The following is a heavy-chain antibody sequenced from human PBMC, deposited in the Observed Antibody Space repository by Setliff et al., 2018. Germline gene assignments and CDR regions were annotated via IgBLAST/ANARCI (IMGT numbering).Heavy chain of an antibody. CDR2: IYTRGST. CDR3: ASTPAHPPITMIVGGDWFDP. Sequence: PSETLSLTCTVSGGSISSYYWSWIRQPAGKGLEWIGRIYTRGSTNYNPSLKSRVTMSVDTSKNQFSLKLSSVTAADTAVYYCASTPAHPPITMIVGGDWFDPWGQGTLVTVSS. J-gene: IGHJ5*02. V-gene: IGHV4-4*07. D-gene: IGHD3-22*01. CDR1: GGSISSYY.